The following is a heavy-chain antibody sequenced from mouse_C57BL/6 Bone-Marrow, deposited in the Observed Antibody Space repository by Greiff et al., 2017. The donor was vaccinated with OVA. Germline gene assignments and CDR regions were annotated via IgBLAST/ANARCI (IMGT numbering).Heavy chain of an antibody. V-gene: IGHV14-3*01. J-gene: IGHJ4*01. CDR1: GFNIKNTY. CDR2: IDPANGNT. CDR3: ARYNYGSSYPYAMDY. Sequence: VRLQQSVAELVRPGASVKLSCTASGFNIKNTYMHWVKQRPEQGLEWIGRIDPANGNTKYAPKFQGKATITADTSSNTAYLQLSSLTSEDTAIYYCARYNYGSSYPYAMDYWGQGTSVTVSS. D-gene: IGHD1-1*01.